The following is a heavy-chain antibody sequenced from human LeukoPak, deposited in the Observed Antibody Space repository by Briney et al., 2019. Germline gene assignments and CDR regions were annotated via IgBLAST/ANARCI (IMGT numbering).Heavy chain of an antibody. CDR2: LSGSGGSA. D-gene: IGHD1-26*01. Sequence: PGGSLRLSCAASGFTFSNYAMSWVRQAPGKGLEWVSALSGSGGSAYYADSVKGRFTISRDNSQNTLYLQMNNLRAEDTAVYYCAKTGGATNFGPLDPWGQGTLVHVSS. V-gene: IGHV3-23*01. CDR1: GFTFSNYA. J-gene: IGHJ5*02. CDR3: AKTGGATNFGPLDP.